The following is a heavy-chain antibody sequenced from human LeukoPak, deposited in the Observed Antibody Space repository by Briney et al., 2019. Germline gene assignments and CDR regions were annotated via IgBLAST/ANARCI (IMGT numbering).Heavy chain of an antibody. CDR1: GGSFSGYY. J-gene: IGHJ5*02. V-gene: IGHV4-34*01. D-gene: IGHD3-3*01. CDR3: ARDRITIFGVVNYNWFDP. Sequence: SETLSLTCAVYGGSFSGYYWSWIRQPPGKGLEWIGKINHSGSTNYNPSLKSRVTISVDTSKNQFSLKLSSVTAGDTAVYYCARDRITIFGVVNYNWFDPWGQGTLVTVSS. CDR2: INHSGST.